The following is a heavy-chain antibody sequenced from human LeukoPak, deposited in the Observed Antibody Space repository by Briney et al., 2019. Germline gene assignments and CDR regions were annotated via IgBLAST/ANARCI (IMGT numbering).Heavy chain of an antibody. J-gene: IGHJ4*02. CDR3: AKGSAAARPYYFDY. D-gene: IGHD6-6*01. V-gene: IGHV3-23*01. Sequence: PGGSLGFSCPASGFTFSSYARSWVGRPQGKGLEWVSAITGGGGSTYYADSVKGRFTISRDNSKNTLYLQMNSLRAEDTAIYYCAKGSAAARPYYFDYWGQGTLVTVSS. CDR1: GFTFSSYA. CDR2: ITGGGGST.